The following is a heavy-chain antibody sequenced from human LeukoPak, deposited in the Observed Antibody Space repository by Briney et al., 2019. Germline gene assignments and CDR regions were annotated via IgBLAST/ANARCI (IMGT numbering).Heavy chain of an antibody. CDR2: INHSGST. CDR1: GGSFSGYY. J-gene: IGHJ4*02. V-gene: IGHV4-34*01. Sequence: PSETLSLTCAVYGGSFSGYYWSWIRQPPGKGLDWIGEINHSGSTNYNPSLKSRVTISVDTSKNQFSLKLSSVTAADTAVYYCARGRSDYGSGRSFDYWGQGTLVTVSS. CDR3: ARGRSDYGSGRSFDY. D-gene: IGHD3-10*01.